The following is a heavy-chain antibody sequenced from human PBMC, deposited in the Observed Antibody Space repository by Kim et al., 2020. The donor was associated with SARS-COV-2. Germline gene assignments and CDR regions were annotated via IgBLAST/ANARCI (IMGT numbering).Heavy chain of an antibody. J-gene: IGHJ5*02. CDR3: AREFGVHSSTYNWFDP. CDR1: GFTFSDYY. CDR2: ISSSSSYT. D-gene: IGHD6-13*01. Sequence: GGSLRLSCAASGFTFSDYYMSWIRQAPGKGLEWVSYISSSSSYTNYADSVKGRFTISRDNAKNSLYLQMNSLRAEDTAVYYCAREFGVHSSTYNWFDPWGQGTLVTVSS. V-gene: IGHV3-11*05.